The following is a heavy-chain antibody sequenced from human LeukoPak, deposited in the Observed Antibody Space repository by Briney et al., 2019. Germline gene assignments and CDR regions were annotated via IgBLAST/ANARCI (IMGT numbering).Heavy chain of an antibody. CDR3: ARDCSSTSCNPHLDAFDI. Sequence: TPSLTCTVSGGSISSGGYYWSWIRQHPGKGLEWIGYIYYSGSTYCNPSLKSRVTLSVDTSKNQFSLTLTSVTAADTAVYYCARDCSSTSCNPHLDAFDIWGQGTMVTVSS. J-gene: IGHJ3*02. CDR2: IYYSGST. CDR1: GGSISSGGYY. D-gene: IGHD2-2*01. V-gene: IGHV4-31*03.